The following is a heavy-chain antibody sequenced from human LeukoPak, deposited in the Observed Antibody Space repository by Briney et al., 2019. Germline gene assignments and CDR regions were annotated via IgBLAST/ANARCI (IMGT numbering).Heavy chain of an antibody. V-gene: IGHV4-59*01. D-gene: IGHD3-10*01. CDR2: IYYSGST. Sequence: SETLSLTCTVSGGSISSYYWSWIRQPPGKGLEWIGYIYYSGSTNYNPSLKSRVTISVDTSKNQFSLKLSSVTAADTAVYYCARVSRGFIPHHYYYMDVWGKGTTVTVSS. J-gene: IGHJ6*03. CDR1: GGSISSYY. CDR3: ARVSRGFIPHHYYYMDV.